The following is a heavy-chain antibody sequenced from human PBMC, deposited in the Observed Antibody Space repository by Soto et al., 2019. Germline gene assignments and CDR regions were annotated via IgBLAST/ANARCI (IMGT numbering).Heavy chain of an antibody. D-gene: IGHD3-10*01. CDR1: GFTFSSYG. Sequence: GGSLRLSCAASGFTFSSYGMHWVRQAPGKGLEWVAVISYDGSNKYYADSVKGRFTISRDNSKNTLYLQMNSLRAEDTAVYYCAKERLLITMVRGVLDYWGQGTLVTVSS. CDR3: AKERLLITMVRGVLDY. CDR2: ISYDGSNK. J-gene: IGHJ4*02. V-gene: IGHV3-30*18.